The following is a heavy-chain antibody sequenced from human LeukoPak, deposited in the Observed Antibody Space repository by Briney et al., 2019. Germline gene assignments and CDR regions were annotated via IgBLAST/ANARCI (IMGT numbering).Heavy chain of an antibody. CDR2: IRYDGSNK. CDR1: GFTFSSYG. V-gene: IGHV3-30*02. Sequence: PGGSLRLSCAASGFTFSSYGMHWVRQAPGKGLEWVVFIRYDGSNKYYADSVKGRFTISRGNSKNTLYLQMNSLRAEDTAVYYCAKGGNSSSWPDAFDIWGQGTMVTVSS. D-gene: IGHD6-13*01. J-gene: IGHJ3*02. CDR3: AKGGNSSSWPDAFDI.